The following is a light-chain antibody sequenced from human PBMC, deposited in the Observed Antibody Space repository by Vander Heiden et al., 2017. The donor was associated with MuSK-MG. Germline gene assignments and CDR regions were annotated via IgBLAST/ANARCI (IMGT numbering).Light chain of an antibody. CDR2: DAS. CDR1: QSINGW. Sequence: DIQMTQSPSTLSASVGDRVTITCRASQSINGWLAWYQQKPGKAPKLLIYDASSLQSGVPSRFTASESRTEFILTISSLHPDDFATYYCQWYNGEGWTFGQGTKVDIK. CDR3: QWYNGEGWT. V-gene: IGKV1-5*01. J-gene: IGKJ1*01.